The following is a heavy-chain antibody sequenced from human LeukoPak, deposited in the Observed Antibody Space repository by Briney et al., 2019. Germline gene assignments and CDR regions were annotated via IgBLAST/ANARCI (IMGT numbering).Heavy chain of an antibody. Sequence: SSETLSLTCAVYGGSFSGYYWSWIRQPPGKGLEWIGEINHSGSTNYNPSLKSRVTISVDTSKNQFSLKLSSVTAADTAVYYCARGRRRITMVRVVTRLGAFDIWGQGTMVTVSS. CDR1: GGSFSGYY. CDR2: INHSGST. J-gene: IGHJ3*02. V-gene: IGHV4-34*01. D-gene: IGHD3-10*01. CDR3: ARGRRRITMVRVVTRLGAFDI.